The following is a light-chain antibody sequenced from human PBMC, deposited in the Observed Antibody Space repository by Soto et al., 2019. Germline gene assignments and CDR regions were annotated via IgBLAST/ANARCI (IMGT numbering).Light chain of an antibody. CDR3: QQYNNWPPLT. V-gene: IGKV3-15*01. Sequence: EIVMTQSPATLSVSPWERATLSCRASQSVSSNLAWYQQKPGQAPRLLIYGASTKATGIPARFSGSGSGTAFNLNISRLQSEDFAVYYCQQYNNWPPLTVGGGNKVEIK. J-gene: IGKJ4*01. CDR1: QSVSSN. CDR2: GAS.